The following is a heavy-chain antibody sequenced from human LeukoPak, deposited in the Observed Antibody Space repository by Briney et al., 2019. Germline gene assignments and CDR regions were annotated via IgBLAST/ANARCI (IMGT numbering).Heavy chain of an antibody. D-gene: IGHD2-2*01. CDR2: ISASGGTT. V-gene: IGHV3-23*01. CDR1: GFTFNNYA. Sequence: GGSLRLSCAASGFTFNNYAMSWVRQAPRKGLEWVSAISASGGTTYYADSVKGRFTISRDNSANTLFLQMNSLRAEDTAVYYCAKEPRKYCSSTSCPNWFDSWGQGTLVTVSP. J-gene: IGHJ5*01. CDR3: AKEPRKYCSSTSCPNWFDS.